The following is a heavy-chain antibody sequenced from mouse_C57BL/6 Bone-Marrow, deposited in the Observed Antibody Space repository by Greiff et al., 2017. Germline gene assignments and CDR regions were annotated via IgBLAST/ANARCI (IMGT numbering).Heavy chain of an antibody. J-gene: IGHJ4*01. D-gene: IGHD2-4*01. CDR1: GYTFTDSE. CDR3: TRFHYDLYYYAMDY. Sequence: QVQLQQSGAELVRPGASVTLSCKASGYTFTDSEMHWVKQTPVHGLEWIGAIDTETGGTASNQKFKGKAILTADKSSSTAYMELRSLTSEDSADYYCTRFHYDLYYYAMDYWGQGTSVTVSS. V-gene: IGHV1-15*01. CDR2: IDTETGGT.